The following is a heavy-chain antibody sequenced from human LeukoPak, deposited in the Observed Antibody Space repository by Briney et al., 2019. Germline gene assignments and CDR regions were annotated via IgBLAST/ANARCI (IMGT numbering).Heavy chain of an antibody. J-gene: IGHJ6*02. CDR3: ARSNPEYSYGQAYYGMDV. CDR1: GFTVSSNY. Sequence: GGSLRLSCAASGFTVSSNYMSWVRQAPGKGLEWVSVICSGGSTYYADCVKGRFTISRDNSKNTLYLQMKSLRAEDTAVYYCARSNPEYSYGQAYYGMDVWGQGTTVTVSS. D-gene: IGHD5-18*01. CDR2: ICSGGST. V-gene: IGHV3-53*01.